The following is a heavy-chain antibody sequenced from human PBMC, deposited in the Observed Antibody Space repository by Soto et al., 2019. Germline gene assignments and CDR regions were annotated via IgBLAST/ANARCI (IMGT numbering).Heavy chain of an antibody. CDR3: ARDPYSYGDYVSY. Sequence: EVQLVESGGGLVKPGGSLRLSCAASGFTFSSYSMNWVRQAPGKGLEWVSSISSSSSYIYYADSVKGRFTISRDNAKNSLYLQMNSLRAEDTAVYYCARDPYSYGDYVSYCGQGTLVTVAS. J-gene: IGHJ4*02. V-gene: IGHV3-21*01. D-gene: IGHD4-17*01. CDR1: GFTFSSYS. CDR2: ISSSSSYI.